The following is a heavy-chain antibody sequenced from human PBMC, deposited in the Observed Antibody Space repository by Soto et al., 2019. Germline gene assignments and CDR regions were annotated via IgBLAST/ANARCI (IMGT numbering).Heavy chain of an antibody. CDR3: ARDRKHRETGSDDFWSPGIDY. Sequence: GGSLRLSCAASGFTFSSYGMHWVRQAPGKGLEWVAVIWYDGSNKYYADSVKGRFTISRDNSKNTLYLQMNSLRAEDTAVYYCARDRKHRETGSDDFWSPGIDYWGQGTLVTVSS. J-gene: IGHJ4*02. CDR1: GFTFSSYG. CDR2: IWYDGSNK. D-gene: IGHD3-3*01. V-gene: IGHV3-33*01.